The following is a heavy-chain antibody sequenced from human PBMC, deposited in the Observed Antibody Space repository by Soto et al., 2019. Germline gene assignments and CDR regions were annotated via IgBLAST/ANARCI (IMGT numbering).Heavy chain of an antibody. D-gene: IGHD3-10*01. V-gene: IGHV1-69*01. CDR1: GGTFSSYA. Sequence: QVQLVQSGAEVKKPGSSVKVSCKASGGTFSSYAISWVRQAPGQGLEWMGGIIPIFGTANYAQKFQGRVTMTADESTSTAYMELSSMRSGDTAVYYCAIVRGDYDGSGSPPDYYYYGMAVWGQGTTVTVSS. CDR3: AIVRGDYDGSGSPPDYYYYGMAV. J-gene: IGHJ6*02. CDR2: IIPIFGTA.